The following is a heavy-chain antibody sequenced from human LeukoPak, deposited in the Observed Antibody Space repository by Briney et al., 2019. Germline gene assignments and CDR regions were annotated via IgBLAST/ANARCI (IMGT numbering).Heavy chain of an antibody. J-gene: IGHJ4*02. D-gene: IGHD3-22*01. CDR2: IIPVFGSA. CDR1: GGTFSNFA. V-gene: IGHV1-69*13. CDR3: ARGSTKELDSSVYYYVGRY. Sequence: GASVKVSCKTSGGTFSNFALSWVRQAPGQGLEWMGGIIPVFGSANYAQKLQGRVTITADEFTNTAYMELSSLRYDDTAVYYCARGSTKELDSSVYYYVGRYWGQGTLVTVSS.